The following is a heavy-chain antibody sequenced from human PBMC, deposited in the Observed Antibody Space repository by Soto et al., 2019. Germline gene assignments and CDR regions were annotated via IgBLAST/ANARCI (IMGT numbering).Heavy chain of an antibody. J-gene: IGHJ4*02. CDR2: IYWDDDK. D-gene: IGHD2-15*01. V-gene: IGHV2-5*02. CDR1: GFSLSTSGVG. CDR3: ARMYCSGGSCYGNYFDY. Sequence: QITLKESGPTLVKPTQTLTLTCTFSGFSLSTSGVGVGWIRQSPGKALDWLALIYWDDDKRYSPSLKRRLTITKDSSKNQVVLTMTNMGPVDKATYFCARMYCSGGSCYGNYFDYWGQGTLVTVSS.